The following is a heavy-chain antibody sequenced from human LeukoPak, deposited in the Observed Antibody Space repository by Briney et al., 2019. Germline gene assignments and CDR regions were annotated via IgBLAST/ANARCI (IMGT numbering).Heavy chain of an antibody. CDR3: AKDQGLTPSDY. CDR1: GFTFSSYG. J-gene: IGHJ4*02. Sequence: PGGSLRLSCAASGFTFSSYGMSWVRQAPGKGLEWVSAIRGSGDRTHYADSVKGRFTISRDNSKNTLYLQMNSLRAEDTAVYYCAKDQGLTPSDYWGQGTLVTVSS. V-gene: IGHV3-23*01. CDR2: IRGSGDRT.